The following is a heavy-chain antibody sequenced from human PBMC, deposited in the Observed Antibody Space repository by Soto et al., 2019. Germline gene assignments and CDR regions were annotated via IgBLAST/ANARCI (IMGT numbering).Heavy chain of an antibody. Sequence: ASVKVSCKASGYTFTSYDINWVRQATGQGLEWMGWMNPNSGNTGYAQKFQGRVTMTRNTSISTAYMELSSLRSEDTAVYYCARVLRFLEWLLPANYYYYYMDVWGKGTTVTVSS. CDR1: GYTFTSYD. CDR3: ARVLRFLEWLLPANYYYYYMDV. CDR2: MNPNSGNT. V-gene: IGHV1-8*01. D-gene: IGHD3-3*01. J-gene: IGHJ6*03.